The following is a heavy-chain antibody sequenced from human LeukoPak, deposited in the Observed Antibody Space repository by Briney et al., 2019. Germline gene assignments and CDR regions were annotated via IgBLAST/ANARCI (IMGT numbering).Heavy chain of an antibody. CDR3: GPTLGYNYYMDV. V-gene: IGHV3-23*01. Sequence: GGSLRLSCAASGLTFSNLPMSWVRRAPGKGLQCVSAISGPGGSTYYADSVKDRFTISRDSSKNTLYLQMNSLRAEDTAVYYCGPTLGYNYYMDVWGKGTTVTVSS. D-gene: IGHD3-10*01. J-gene: IGHJ6*03. CDR2: ISGPGGST. CDR1: GLTFSNLP.